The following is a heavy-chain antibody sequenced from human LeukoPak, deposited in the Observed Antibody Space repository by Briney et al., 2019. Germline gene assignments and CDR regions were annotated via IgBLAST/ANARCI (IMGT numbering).Heavy chain of an antibody. CDR2: IIPIFGTA. D-gene: IGHD3-16*02. CDR1: GGTFSSYA. Sequence: ASVKVSCKASGGTFSSYAISWVRQAPGQGLERMGGIIPIFGTANYAQKFQGRVTITADESTSTAYMELSSLRSEDTAVYYCARAVNDYVWGSYRGHYFDYWGQGTLVTVSS. V-gene: IGHV1-69*13. CDR3: ARAVNDYVWGSYRGHYFDY. J-gene: IGHJ4*02.